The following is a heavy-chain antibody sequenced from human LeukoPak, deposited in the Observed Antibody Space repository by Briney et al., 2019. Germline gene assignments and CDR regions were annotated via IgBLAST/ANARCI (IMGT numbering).Heavy chain of an antibody. Sequence: SETLSLTCAVYGGSFSGYYWSWIRQPPGKGLEWIGEINHSGSTNSNPSLKSRVTISVDTSKNQFSLKLSSVTAADAAAYYCARILYAMVRPLGYYYYYYMDVWGKGTTVTVSS. V-gene: IGHV4-34*01. CDR3: ARILYAMVRPLGYYYYYYMDV. J-gene: IGHJ6*03. D-gene: IGHD3-10*01. CDR1: GGSFSGYY. CDR2: INHSGST.